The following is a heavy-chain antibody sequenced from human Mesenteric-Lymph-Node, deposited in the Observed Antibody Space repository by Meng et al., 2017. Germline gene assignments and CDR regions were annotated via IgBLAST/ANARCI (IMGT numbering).Heavy chain of an antibody. D-gene: IGHD5-12*01. Sequence: GESLKISCAASGFTVSSNEMSWVRQAPGKGLEWVSSISGGSTYYADSRKGRFTISRDNSKNTLYLQMNSLRAEDTAVYYCAKDDGYNGYDSHFDYWGQGTLVTGYS. CDR3: AKDDGYNGYDSHFDY. V-gene: IGHV3-38-3*01. J-gene: IGHJ4*02. CDR1: GFTVSSNE. CDR2: ISGGST.